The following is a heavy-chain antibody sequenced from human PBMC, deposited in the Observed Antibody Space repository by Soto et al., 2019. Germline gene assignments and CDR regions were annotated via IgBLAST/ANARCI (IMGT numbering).Heavy chain of an antibody. CDR2: ISRSSAAI. J-gene: IGHJ5*02. D-gene: IGHD3-10*01. CDR1: GSTFKDYS. V-gene: IGHV3-21*06. CDR3: SRDHVKEEYYFSASYIWRGS. Sequence: GGSLRLSCVASGSTFKDYSMNWVRQAPGKGLEWVSSISRSSAAILYADSVKGRFTISRDNAKNSLYLQMNSLRIEDTAVYYCSRDHVKEEYYFSASYIWRGSWGPGTLVTVS.